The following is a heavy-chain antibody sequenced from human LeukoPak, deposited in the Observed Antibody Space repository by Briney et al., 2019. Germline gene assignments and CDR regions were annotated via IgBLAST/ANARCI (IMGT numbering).Heavy chain of an antibody. CDR1: GYTFTGYY. V-gene: IGHV1-2*02. CDR3: ARGRFGELSPFYFDY. Sequence: ASVKVSCKASGYTFTGYYMHWVRQAPGQGLEWMGWINPNSGGTKYAQKFQGRVTITRGTSLSPAYMELSRLRSDDTAVYYCARGRFGELSPFYFDYWGQGTLVTVSS. CDR2: INPNSGGT. J-gene: IGHJ4*02. D-gene: IGHD3-10*01.